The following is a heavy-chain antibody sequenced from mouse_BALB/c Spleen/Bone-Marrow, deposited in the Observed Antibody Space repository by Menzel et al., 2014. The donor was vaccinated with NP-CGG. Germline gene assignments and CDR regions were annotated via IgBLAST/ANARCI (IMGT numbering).Heavy chain of an antibody. J-gene: IGHJ2*01. CDR2: IDPANGNT. D-gene: IGHD2-2*01. Sequence: VQLQQSGAELVKPGASVKLSCTASGFNIKDTYMHWVKRRPEQGLEWIGRIDPANGNTKYDPKFQGKASITADTSSNTAYLQLSSLTPEDTAVYYCASYVYGYYFDYWGQGTTLTVSS. CDR1: GFNIKDTY. CDR3: ASYVYGYYFDY. V-gene: IGHV14-3*02.